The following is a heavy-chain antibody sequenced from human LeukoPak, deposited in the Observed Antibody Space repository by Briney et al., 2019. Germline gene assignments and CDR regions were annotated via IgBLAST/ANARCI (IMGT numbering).Heavy chain of an antibody. Sequence: GGSLRLSCAASGFTFSSYGMHWVRQAPGKGLEWVAVISYDGSNKYYADSVKGRFTISRDNSKNTLYLQMNSLRAEDTAVYYCAKDQGVVVMGYSGQGTLVTVSS. D-gene: IGHD2-15*01. CDR3: AKDQGVVVMGY. J-gene: IGHJ4*02. CDR1: GFTFSSYG. V-gene: IGHV3-30*18. CDR2: ISYDGSNK.